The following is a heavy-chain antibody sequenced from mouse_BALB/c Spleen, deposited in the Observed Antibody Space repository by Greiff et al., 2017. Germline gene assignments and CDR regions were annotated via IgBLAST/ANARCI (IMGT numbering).Heavy chain of an antibody. D-gene: IGHD2-2*01. CDR2: ISSGGST. J-gene: IGHJ3*01. CDR1: GFTFSSYA. V-gene: IGHV5-6-5*01. CDR3: ASIYYGYDEFAY. Sequence: EVMLVESGGGLVKPGGSLKLSCAASGFTFSSYAMSWVRQTPEKRLEWVASISSGGSTYYPDSVKGRFTISRDNARNILYLQMSSLRSEDTAMYYCASIYYGYDEFAYWGQGTLVTVSA.